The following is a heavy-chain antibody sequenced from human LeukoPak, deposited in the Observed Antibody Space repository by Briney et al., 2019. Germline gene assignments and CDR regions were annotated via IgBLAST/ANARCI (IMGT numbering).Heavy chain of an antibody. D-gene: IGHD6-19*01. J-gene: IGHJ4*02. CDR1: GFTFSSYW. Sequence: GGSLRLSCAASGFTFSSYWMSWVRQAPGKGLEWVANIKQDGSEKYYVDSVKGRFTISRDNSKNTLYLQMNSLRAEDTAVYYCAREIDSSGLDYWGQGTLVTVSS. CDR2: IKQDGSEK. CDR3: AREIDSSGLDY. V-gene: IGHV3-7*03.